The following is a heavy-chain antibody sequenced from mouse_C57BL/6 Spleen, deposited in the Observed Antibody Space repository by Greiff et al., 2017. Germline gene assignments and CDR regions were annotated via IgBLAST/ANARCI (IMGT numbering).Heavy chain of an antibody. CDR1: GYSFTSYY. D-gene: IGHD2-4*01. J-gene: IGHJ4*01. V-gene: IGHV1-66*01. CDR2: IYPGSGNT. Sequence: VQLQQSGPALVKPGASVKISCKASGYSFTSYYIHWVKQRPGQGLEWIGWIYPGSGNTKYNEKFKGKATLTADTSSSTAYMQLSSLTSEDSAVYYCAPYDYDEGNAMDYWGQGTSVTVSS. CDR3: APYDYDEGNAMDY.